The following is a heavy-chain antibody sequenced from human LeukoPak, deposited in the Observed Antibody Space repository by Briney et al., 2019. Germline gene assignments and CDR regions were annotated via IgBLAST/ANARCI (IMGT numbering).Heavy chain of an antibody. CDR3: ASPRSGYRYTFDY. CDR2: ISTSGST. Sequence: PSETLSLTCAVSAASISNYYWSWIRQAPGKGLEWIGYISTSGSTNYNPSLKSRGSISLDTSRNRFSLNLNFVPAADTAVYYCASPRSGYRYTFDYWGQGALVTVSS. J-gene: IGHJ4*02. D-gene: IGHD3-22*01. V-gene: IGHV4-4*09. CDR1: AASISNYY.